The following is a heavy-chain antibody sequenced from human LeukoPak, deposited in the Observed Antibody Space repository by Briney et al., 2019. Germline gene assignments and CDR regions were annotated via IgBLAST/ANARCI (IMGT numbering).Heavy chain of an antibody. Sequence: ASVKVSCTVSGYTLTELSMNWVRQAPGKGLEWMGGFDPEDGETIYAQKFQGRVTMTEDTSTDTAYMELSSLRSEDTAVYYCATVHGGDYYDSSGYRTNWFDPWGQGTLVTVSS. D-gene: IGHD3-22*01. CDR1: GYTLTELS. CDR2: FDPEDGET. CDR3: ATVHGGDYYDSSGYRTNWFDP. J-gene: IGHJ5*02. V-gene: IGHV1-24*01.